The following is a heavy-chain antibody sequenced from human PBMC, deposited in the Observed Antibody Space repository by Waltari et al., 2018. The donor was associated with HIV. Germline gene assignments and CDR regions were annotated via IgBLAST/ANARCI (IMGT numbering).Heavy chain of an antibody. CDR1: GSTFSDYR. Sequence: EVQLVDSGGGLVKPGGPLRLSCAAPGSTFSDYRINWVRQSPGKGLEWVSSISSSGSFIYYADSVKGRFTISRDNAQNSMYLQMNNLRADDSAMYYCARDSRGTSWSLNWFDPWGQGTLVTVSS. D-gene: IGHD6-13*01. CDR3: ARDSRGTSWSLNWFDP. J-gene: IGHJ5*02. CDR2: ISSSGSFI. V-gene: IGHV3-21*02.